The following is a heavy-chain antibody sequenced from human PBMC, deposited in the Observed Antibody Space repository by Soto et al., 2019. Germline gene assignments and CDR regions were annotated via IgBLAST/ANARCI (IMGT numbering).Heavy chain of an antibody. V-gene: IGHV3-23*01. CDR2: VTASGGGA. CDR1: GFIFNNYA. CDR3: AKALVPALTAKFGY. Sequence: GGSLRLSCAASGFIFNNYAMTWVRQAPGKGLEWVSTVTASGGGAFYANSVKGRFTISRDNSRNTLHLQMSSLRVEDTALYYCAKALVPALTAKFGYWGQGTLVTVSS. J-gene: IGHJ4*02. D-gene: IGHD5-18*01.